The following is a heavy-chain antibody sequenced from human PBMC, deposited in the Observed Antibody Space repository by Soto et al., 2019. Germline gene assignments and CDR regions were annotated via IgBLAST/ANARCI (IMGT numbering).Heavy chain of an antibody. CDR1: GDSVSSSSVT. Sequence: TLSLTCAISGDSVSSSSVTWNWIRQSPSRGLEWLGRTYYRSKWYNDYAESVKSRITINPDTSKNQFSLHLNSVTPEDTAVNYCVRLIGNSWLDFWGQGTLVTVPS. D-gene: IGHD1-26*01. J-gene: IGHJ5*01. CDR2: TYYRSKWYN. V-gene: IGHV6-1*01. CDR3: VRLIGNSWLDF.